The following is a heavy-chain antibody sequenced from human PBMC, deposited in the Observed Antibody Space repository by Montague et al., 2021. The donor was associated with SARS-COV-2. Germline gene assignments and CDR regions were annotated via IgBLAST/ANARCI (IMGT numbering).Heavy chain of an antibody. CDR3: ARQYYDSSGEDAFDI. J-gene: IGHJ3*02. CDR1: GGSISSYY. Sequence: SVTLSLTCTVSGGSISSYYWSWIRQPPGKGLEWIGYIFYSGSTNYNPSLKSRVTISVGTSKNQFSLKLSSVTAADTAVYYCARQYYDSSGEDAFDIWGQGTMVTVSS. D-gene: IGHD3-22*01. V-gene: IGHV4-59*08. CDR2: IFYSGST.